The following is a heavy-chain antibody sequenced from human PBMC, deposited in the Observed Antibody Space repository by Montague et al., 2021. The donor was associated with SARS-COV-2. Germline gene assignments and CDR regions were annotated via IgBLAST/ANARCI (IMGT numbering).Heavy chain of an antibody. CDR2: IYYSGTT. V-gene: IGHV4-39*02. J-gene: IGHJ4*02. CDR3: ARGMIRGVTTPFDY. Sequence: SETLSLTCSVSSGSIISSGYYWGWIRQPPGKELEWIGNIYYSGTTYYXPSVQGRGTISVDTSKNHLSLRLSSVTAADTAVYFCARGMIRGVTTPFDYWGQGSQVTVSS. CDR1: SGSIISSGYY. D-gene: IGHD3-10*01.